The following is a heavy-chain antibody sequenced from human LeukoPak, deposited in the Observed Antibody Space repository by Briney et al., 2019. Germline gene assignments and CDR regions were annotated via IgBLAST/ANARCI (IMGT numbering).Heavy chain of an antibody. CDR1: GFTFSSYS. CDR2: ISSSSSYI. D-gene: IGHD4-11*01. V-gene: IGHV3-21*01. Sequence: GGSLRLSCAASGFTFSSYSMNWVRQAPGKGLEWVSSISSSSSYIYYADSVKGRFTISRDNAKNSLYLQMNSLRAEDTAVYYCAKSIAYSFGSLFDYWGQGTLVTVSS. CDR3: AKSIAYSFGSLFDY. J-gene: IGHJ4*02.